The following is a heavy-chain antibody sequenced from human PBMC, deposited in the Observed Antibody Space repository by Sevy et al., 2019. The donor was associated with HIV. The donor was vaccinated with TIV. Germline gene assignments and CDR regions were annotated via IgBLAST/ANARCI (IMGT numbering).Heavy chain of an antibody. V-gene: IGHV3-30-3*01. CDR2: ISDDGSRK. Sequence: GGSLRLSCTASGFSFSGYAMHWVRQAPGKGLEWVVGISDDGSRKYYVDSVKDRFTISRDNSENTLYLEMNSLRNEDTAIYYCARDRWRFLEWLRVAFDIWGQGTMVTVSS. CDR3: ARDRWRFLEWLRVAFDI. CDR1: GFSFSGYA. J-gene: IGHJ3*02. D-gene: IGHD3-3*01.